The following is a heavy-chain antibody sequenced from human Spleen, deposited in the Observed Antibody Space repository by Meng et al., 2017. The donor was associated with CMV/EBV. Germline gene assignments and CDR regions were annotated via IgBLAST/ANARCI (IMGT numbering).Heavy chain of an antibody. J-gene: IGHJ6*02. V-gene: IGHV1-18*01. D-gene: IGHD2-15*01. CDR3: ARVVVDPYYYGMDV. CDR2: ISAYNGNT. CDR1: GYSFTSYS. Sequence: ASVKVSCKASGYSFTSYSISWVRQAPGQGLEWMGWISAYNGNTNYAQKLQGRVTMTTDTSTSTAYMELRSLRSDDTAVYYCARVVVDPYYYGMDVWGQGTTVTVSS.